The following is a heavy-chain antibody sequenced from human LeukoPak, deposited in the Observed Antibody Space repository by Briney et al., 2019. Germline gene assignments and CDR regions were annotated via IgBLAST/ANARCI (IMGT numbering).Heavy chain of an antibody. CDR2: ISGSGGST. V-gene: IGHV3-23*01. Sequence: GGSLRLSCAASGFTFSSYAMSWVRQAPGKGLEWVSVISGSGGSTYYADSVKGRFTISRDNSKNTLYLQMNSLRAGDTAVYYCAKDQNGSYYYFDYWGQGTLVTVSS. CDR1: GFTFSSYA. J-gene: IGHJ4*02. CDR3: AKDQNGSYYYFDY. D-gene: IGHD1-26*01.